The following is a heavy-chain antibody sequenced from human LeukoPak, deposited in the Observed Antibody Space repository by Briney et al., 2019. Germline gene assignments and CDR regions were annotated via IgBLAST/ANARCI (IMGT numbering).Heavy chain of an antibody. Sequence: SVKVSCTASGGTFSSYAISWVRQAPGQGLEWMGGIIPIFGTANYAQKFQGRVTITADESTSTAYMELSSLRSGDTAGYYCATVDSVACDYWGQGTLVTVSS. V-gene: IGHV1-69*13. D-gene: IGHD6-19*01. J-gene: IGHJ4*02. CDR3: ATVDSVACDY. CDR2: IIPIFGTA. CDR1: GGTFSSYA.